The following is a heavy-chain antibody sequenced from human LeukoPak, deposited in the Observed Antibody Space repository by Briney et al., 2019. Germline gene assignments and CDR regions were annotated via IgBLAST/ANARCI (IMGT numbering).Heavy chain of an antibody. D-gene: IGHD5-24*01. CDR1: GFTFSSYE. Sequence: GGSLRLSCAASGFTFSSYEMNWVRQAPGKGLEWVSYISSSGSTIYYADSVKGRFTISRDNAKNSLYLQMNSLRAEDTAVYYCARSWSRDGYPNEENYYYYMDVWGKGTTVTVSS. CDR2: ISSSGSTI. J-gene: IGHJ6*03. CDR3: ARSWSRDGYPNEENYYYYMDV. V-gene: IGHV3-48*03.